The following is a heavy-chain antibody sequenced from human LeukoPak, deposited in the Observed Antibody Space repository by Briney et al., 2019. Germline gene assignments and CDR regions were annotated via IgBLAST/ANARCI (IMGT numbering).Heavy chain of an antibody. D-gene: IGHD5-12*01. J-gene: IGHJ6*02. CDR2: IKSKTDGGTT. Sequence: GGSLRLSCAASGFTFSNAWMSWVRQAPGKGLEWVGRIKSKTDGGTTDYAAPVKGRFTISRDDSKNTLYLQMNSLKTEDTAVYCCTTLYSGYDDYYYYYGMDVWGQGTTVTVSS. CDR3: TTLYSGYDDYYYYYGMDV. V-gene: IGHV3-15*01. CDR1: GFTFSNAW.